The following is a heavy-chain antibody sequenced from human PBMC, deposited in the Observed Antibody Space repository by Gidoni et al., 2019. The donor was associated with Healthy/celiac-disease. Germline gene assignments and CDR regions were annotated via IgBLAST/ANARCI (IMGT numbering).Heavy chain of an antibody. CDR3: ARDDRRQYGDYEHFDY. Sequence: QVQLVESGGGVVQPGRSLRLSCAASGFTFSSYAMHWVRQAPGKGLEWVAVISYDGSNKYYADSVKGRFTISRDNSKNTLYLQMNSLRAEDTAVYYCARDDRRQYGDYEHFDYWGQGTLVTVSS. J-gene: IGHJ4*02. D-gene: IGHD4-17*01. V-gene: IGHV3-30-3*01. CDR1: GFTFSSYA. CDR2: ISYDGSNK.